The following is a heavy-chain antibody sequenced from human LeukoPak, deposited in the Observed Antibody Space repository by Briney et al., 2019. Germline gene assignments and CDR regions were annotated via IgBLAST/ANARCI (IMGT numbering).Heavy chain of an antibody. CDR1: VFTVSSNY. CDR3: ARDLRY. J-gene: IGHJ4*02. D-gene: IGHD5/OR15-5a*01. CDR2: IYSGGST. Sequence: GGSQRLSCAASVFTVSSNYMSWVPQAPGKGLEWVSVIYSGGSTYYADSVKGRFTISRDNSKNTLYLQMNSLRAEDTAVYYCARDLRYWGQGTLVTVSS. V-gene: IGHV3-66*01.